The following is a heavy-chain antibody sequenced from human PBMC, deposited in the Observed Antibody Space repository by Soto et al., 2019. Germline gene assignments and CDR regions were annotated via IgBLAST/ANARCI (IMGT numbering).Heavy chain of an antibody. V-gene: IGHV1-69*13. CDR3: ARGPFIAAAGSEYFQH. CDR2: IIPIFGTA. J-gene: IGHJ1*01. Sequence: GASVKVSCKASGGTFSSYAISWVRQAPGQGLEWMGGIIPIFGTANYAQKFQGRVTITADESTGTAYMELSSLRSEDTAVYYCARGPFIAAAGSEYFQHWGQGTLVTVSS. CDR1: GGTFSSYA. D-gene: IGHD6-13*01.